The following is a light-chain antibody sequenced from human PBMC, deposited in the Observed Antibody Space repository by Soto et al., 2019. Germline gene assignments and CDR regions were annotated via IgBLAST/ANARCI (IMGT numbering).Light chain of an antibody. CDR1: QSVSSY. CDR2: DAS. J-gene: IGKJ2*01. V-gene: IGKV3-11*01. CDR3: QQRSNWHPMYT. Sequence: EIVLTQSPATLYFSPGERATLSCRASQSVSSYLAWYQQKPGHAPRLLIYDASNRATGIPARFSGSGSGTDFTLTISSREPEDFAVYYCQQRSNWHPMYTFGQGTKREIK.